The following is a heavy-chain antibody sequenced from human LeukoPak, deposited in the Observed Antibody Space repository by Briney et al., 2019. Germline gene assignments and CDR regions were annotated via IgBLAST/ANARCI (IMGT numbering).Heavy chain of an antibody. V-gene: IGHV3-23*01. CDR1: GFNFNNFA. J-gene: IGHJ4*02. CDR2: MTGSADTT. Sequence: GGSLRLSCAASGFNFNNFAMSWVRQAPGKGPEWLSAMTGSADTTYYAESVKGRFTISRDYSKSMVYLQMTSLRVEDTAIYYCAKGAEIDHWGQGTLVTVSS. CDR3: AKGAEIDH.